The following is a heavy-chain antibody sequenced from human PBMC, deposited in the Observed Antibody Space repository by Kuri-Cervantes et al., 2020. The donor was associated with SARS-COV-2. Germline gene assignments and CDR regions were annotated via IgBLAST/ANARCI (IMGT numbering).Heavy chain of an antibody. CDR1: GGSISSYY. V-gene: IGHV4-59*08. CDR2: IYYSGST. D-gene: IGHD7-27*01. Sequence: SETLSFTCTVSGGSISSYYWSWIRQPPGKGLEWIGYIYYSGSTNYNPSLKSRVTISVDTSKNQFSLKLGSVTAADTAVYYCARHRETGDHQALTPFPDYWGQGTLVTVSS. J-gene: IGHJ4*02. CDR3: ARHRETGDHQALTPFPDY.